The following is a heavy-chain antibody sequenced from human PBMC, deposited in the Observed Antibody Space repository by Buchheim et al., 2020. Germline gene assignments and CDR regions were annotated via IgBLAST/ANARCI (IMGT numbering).Heavy chain of an antibody. CDR1: GFTFSSHW. D-gene: IGHD6-19*01. Sequence: EVQLVESGGGLVQPGGSLRLSCTASGFTFSSHWMSWVRQAPGKGLEWVANINQGGSEKHYVDSVKGRFTISRDKAKNSMYLQMVSLRAEDTSLYYCASNHRTPGLVYDYWGQGTL. CDR2: INQGGSEK. CDR3: ASNHRTPGLVYDY. J-gene: IGHJ4*02. V-gene: IGHV3-7*01.